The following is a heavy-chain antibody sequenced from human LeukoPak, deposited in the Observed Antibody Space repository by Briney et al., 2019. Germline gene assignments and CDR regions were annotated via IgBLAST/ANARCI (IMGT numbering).Heavy chain of an antibody. V-gene: IGHV4-39*07. CDR3: ARENRILYYGTFDP. CDR1: GGSISSSSYY. Sequence: PSETLSLTCTVSGGSISSSSYYWGWIRQPPGKGLEWIGSIYYSGSTYYNPSLKSRVTISVDTSKNQFSLKLSSVTAADTAVYYCARENRILYYGTFDPWGQGTLVTVSS. D-gene: IGHD2-8*01. J-gene: IGHJ5*02. CDR2: IYYSGST.